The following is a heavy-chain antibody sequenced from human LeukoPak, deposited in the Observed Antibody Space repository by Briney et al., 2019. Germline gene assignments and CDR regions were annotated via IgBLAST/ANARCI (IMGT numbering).Heavy chain of an antibody. D-gene: IGHD5-18*01. CDR3: ARASTAMVKYYYGMDV. Sequence: SETLSLTCTVSGGSISSYYWSWIRQPPGKGLEWIGYIYYSGSTNYNPSHKSRVTISVDTSKNQFSLKLSSVTAADTAVYYCARASTAMVKYYYGMDVWGQGTTVTVSS. J-gene: IGHJ6*02. CDR1: GGSISSYY. CDR2: IYYSGST. V-gene: IGHV4-59*01.